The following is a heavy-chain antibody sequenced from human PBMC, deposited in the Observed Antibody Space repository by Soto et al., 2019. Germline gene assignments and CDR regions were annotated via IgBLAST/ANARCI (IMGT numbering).Heavy chain of an antibody. V-gene: IGHV1-69*06. Sequence: QVQLVQSGAEVKKPGSSVKVSCKASGGTFSSYAISWVRQAPGQGLEWMGGIIPIFGTANYAQKFQGRVTITANKSTSTAYMELSSLRSEDTAVYYCARWSLATTVTTIVTRGFDYWGQGTLVTVSS. J-gene: IGHJ4*02. D-gene: IGHD4-4*01. CDR3: ARWSLATTVTTIVTRGFDY. CDR2: IIPIFGTA. CDR1: GGTFSSYA.